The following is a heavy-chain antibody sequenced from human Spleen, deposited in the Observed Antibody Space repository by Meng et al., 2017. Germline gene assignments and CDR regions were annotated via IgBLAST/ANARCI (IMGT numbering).Heavy chain of an antibody. J-gene: IGHJ4*02. CDR2: ISGSGGST. V-gene: IGHV3-23*01. CDR1: GFTFSSYA. CDR3: ADMPTTVTRQNY. Sequence: GGSLRLSCAASGFTFSSYAMSWVRQAPGKGLEWVSGISGSGGSTYYADSVKGRFTISRDNSKNTLYLQMNSLRAEDTAVYYCADMPTTVTRQNYWGQGTLVTVSS. D-gene: IGHD4-17*01.